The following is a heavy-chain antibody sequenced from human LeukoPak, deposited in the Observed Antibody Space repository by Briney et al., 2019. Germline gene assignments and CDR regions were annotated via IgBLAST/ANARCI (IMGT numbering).Heavy chain of an antibody. Sequence: GGSLRLSCAASGFTVSSNYMSWVRQAPGKGLEWVSVIYSGGSTYYADSVKGRFTISRDNSKNTLYLQVNSLRAEDTAVYYCARQSYLSIAAEIYYYYYYMDVWGKGTTVTVSS. D-gene: IGHD6-13*01. CDR3: ARQSYLSIAAEIYYYYYYMDV. V-gene: IGHV3-53*01. CDR2: IYSGGST. J-gene: IGHJ6*03. CDR1: GFTVSSNY.